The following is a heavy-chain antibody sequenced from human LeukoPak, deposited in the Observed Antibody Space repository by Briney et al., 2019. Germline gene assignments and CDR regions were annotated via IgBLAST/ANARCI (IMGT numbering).Heavy chain of an antibody. J-gene: IGHJ6*02. CDR2: INHSGST. V-gene: IGHV4-34*01. CDR1: GGSFSGYY. CDR3: ARDPLPLRAETDGMDV. Sequence: PSETLSLTCAVYGGSFSGYYWSWIRQPPGKGLEWIGEINHSGSTYYNPSLKSRVTISVDTSKNQFSLKLSSVTAADTAVYYCARDPLPLRAETDGMDVWGQGTTVTVSS.